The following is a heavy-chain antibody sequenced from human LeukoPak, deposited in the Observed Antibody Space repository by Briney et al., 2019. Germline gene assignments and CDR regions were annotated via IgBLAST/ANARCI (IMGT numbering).Heavy chain of an antibody. Sequence: GGSLRLSCAASGFTFSSYGMHWVRQAPGKGLEWVAFIRYDGSNKYYADSVEGRFTISRDNSKNTLYLQMNSLRAEDTAVYYCAKAYSSGWYNWFDPWGQGTLVTVSS. D-gene: IGHD6-19*01. CDR2: IRYDGSNK. J-gene: IGHJ5*02. CDR3: AKAYSSGWYNWFDP. V-gene: IGHV3-30*02. CDR1: GFTFSSYG.